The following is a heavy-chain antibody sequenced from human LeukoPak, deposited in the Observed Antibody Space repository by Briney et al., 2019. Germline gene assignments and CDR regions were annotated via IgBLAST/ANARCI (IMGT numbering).Heavy chain of an antibody. Sequence: SETLSLTRTVSGGSISSYYWSWIRQPPGKGLEWIGYIYYSGSTNYNPSLKSRVTISVDTSKNQFSLKLSSVTAADTAVYYCARGYCSGGSCYPTPFDYWGQGTLVTVSS. J-gene: IGHJ4*02. CDR2: IYYSGST. CDR3: ARGYCSGGSCYPTPFDY. CDR1: GGSISSYY. V-gene: IGHV4-59*01. D-gene: IGHD2-15*01.